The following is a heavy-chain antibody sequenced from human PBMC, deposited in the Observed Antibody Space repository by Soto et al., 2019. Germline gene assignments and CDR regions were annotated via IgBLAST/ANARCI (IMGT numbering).Heavy chain of an antibody. D-gene: IGHD6-19*01. CDR1: GFTFSSYS. CDR3: ARDTAVAGSNWFDP. J-gene: IGHJ5*02. V-gene: IGHV3-48*01. Sequence: GGSLRLSCAASGFTFSSYSMNWVRQAPGKGLEWVSYISSSSSTIYYADSVKGRFTISRDNAKNSLYLQMNSLRAEDTAVYYCARDTAVAGSNWFDPWGQGTLVTVSS. CDR2: ISSSSSTI.